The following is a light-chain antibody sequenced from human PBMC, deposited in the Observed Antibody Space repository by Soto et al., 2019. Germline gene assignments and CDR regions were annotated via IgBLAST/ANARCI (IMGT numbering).Light chain of an antibody. CDR3: SSYTSSSTRV. CDR2: EVS. Sequence: QSVLTQPASVSGSPVQSITISCTGTSSDVGGYNYVSWYQQHPGKAPKVMIYEVSNRPSGVSNRFSGSKSGNTASLTISGLQAEDEADYYCSSYTSSSTRVFGGGTKVTVL. CDR1: SSDVGGYNY. V-gene: IGLV2-14*01. J-gene: IGLJ2*01.